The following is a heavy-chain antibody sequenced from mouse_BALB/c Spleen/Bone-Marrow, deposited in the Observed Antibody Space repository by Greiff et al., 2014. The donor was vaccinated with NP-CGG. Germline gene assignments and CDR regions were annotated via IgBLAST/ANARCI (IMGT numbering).Heavy chain of an antibody. V-gene: IGHV5-17*02. CDR2: ISSGSSTI. D-gene: IGHD1-1*01. J-gene: IGHJ2*01. CDR3: ARLRRYYGYFDY. CDR1: GFTFSSFG. Sequence: EVKLVEPGGGLVQPGGSRKLSCAASGFTFSSFGMHWVRQAPEKGLEWVAYISSGSSTIYYADTVKGRFTISRDNPKNTLFLQMTSLRSEDTAMYYCARLRRYYGYFDYWGQGTTLTVSS.